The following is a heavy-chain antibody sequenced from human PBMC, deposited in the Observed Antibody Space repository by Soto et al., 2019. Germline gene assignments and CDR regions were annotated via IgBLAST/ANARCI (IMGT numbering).Heavy chain of an antibody. CDR3: ATRLRSDKRTDAFDI. Sequence: PGGSLRLSCAASGFTFSSYGMHWVRQAPGKGLEWVAVIWYDGSNKYYADSVKGRFTISRDNSKNTLYLQMNSLRAEDTAVYYCATRLRSDKRTDAFDIWGQGTMVTVSS. V-gene: IGHV3-33*01. CDR2: IWYDGSNK. J-gene: IGHJ3*02. D-gene: IGHD4-17*01. CDR1: GFTFSSYG.